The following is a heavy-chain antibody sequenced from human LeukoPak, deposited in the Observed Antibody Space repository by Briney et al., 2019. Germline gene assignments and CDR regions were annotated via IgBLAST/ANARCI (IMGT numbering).Heavy chain of an antibody. V-gene: IGHV4-34*01. J-gene: IGHJ4*02. CDR3: ARQGRYSYGFNDY. Sequence: SETLSLTCAVYGGSFSGYYWSWIRQPPGKGLEWIGEINHSGSTNYNPSLKSRVTISVDTSKNQFSLKLSSVTAADTAVYYCARQGRYSYGFNDYWGQGTLVTVSS. CDR1: GGSFSGYY. D-gene: IGHD5-18*01. CDR2: INHSGST.